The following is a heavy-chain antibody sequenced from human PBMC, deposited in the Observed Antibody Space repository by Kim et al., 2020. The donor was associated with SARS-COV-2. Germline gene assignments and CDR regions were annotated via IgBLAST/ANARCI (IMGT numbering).Heavy chain of an antibody. CDR2: IYYTGTT. V-gene: IGHV4-31*03. CDR1: GDSISSGVYY. J-gene: IGHJ4*03. Sequence: SETLSLTCTVSGDSISSGVYYWTWIRQHPGKGLEWIGNIYYTGTTDYNPSLKSRLTISVDTSKNQFSLKLSSVTAADTAVYFCARDLGSRGYSYYYLGWLNPWGPGTLVTVSS. D-gene: IGHD3-10*01. CDR3: ARDLGSRGYSYYYLGWLNP.